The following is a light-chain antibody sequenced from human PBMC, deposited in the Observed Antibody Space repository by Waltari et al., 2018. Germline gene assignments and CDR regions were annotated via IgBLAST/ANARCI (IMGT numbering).Light chain of an antibody. J-gene: IGLJ2*01. CDR2: EGG. CDR1: RSDVGSYHL. Sequence: SALTQPASVSGSPGQSITISCTGTRSDVGSYHLVSWYQQHPGKAHKLMIYEGGKRPSGVAKRFSGSKSGNTASLTISGLQAEDEADYYCCSYAGSSTFHVVFGGGTKLTV. V-gene: IGLV2-23*03. CDR3: CSYAGSSTFHVV.